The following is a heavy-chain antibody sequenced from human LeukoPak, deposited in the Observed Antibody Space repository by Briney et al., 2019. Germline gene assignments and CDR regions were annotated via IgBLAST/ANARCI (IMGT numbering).Heavy chain of an antibody. J-gene: IGHJ4*02. Sequence: GGSLRLSCAASGFTFSSYGMHWVRQAPGKGLEWVAVIWYDGSNKYYADSVKGRYTISRDNSKNTLYLQMNSLRAEDTAVYYCAKDRPCSGGSCHYFDYWGQGTLVTVSS. CDR2: IWYDGSNK. D-gene: IGHD2-15*01. CDR3: AKDRPCSGGSCHYFDY. V-gene: IGHV3-30*02. CDR1: GFTFSSYG.